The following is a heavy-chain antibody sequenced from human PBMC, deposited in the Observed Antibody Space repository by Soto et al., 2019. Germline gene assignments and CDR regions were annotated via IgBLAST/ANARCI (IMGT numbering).Heavy chain of an antibody. D-gene: IGHD3-3*01. J-gene: IGHJ6*02. CDR3: ARETGTIFGVVIMARGRHYCMDV. CDR1: GGTFSSYA. Sequence: QVQLVQSGAEVKKPGSSVKVSCKASGGTFSSYAISWVRQAPGQGLEWMGGIIPIFGTANYAQKFQGRVRITADESTSTSYLELSRLRSDDTALYYCARETGTIFGVVIMARGRHYCMDVWCQGTTVTVSS. CDR2: IIPIFGTA. V-gene: IGHV1-69*01.